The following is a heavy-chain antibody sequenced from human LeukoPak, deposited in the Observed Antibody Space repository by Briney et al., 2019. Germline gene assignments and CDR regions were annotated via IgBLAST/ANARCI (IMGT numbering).Heavy chain of an antibody. CDR1: GFTFSSYG. CDR3: ARAGIQLDYYYYMDV. Sequence: GGSLRLSCAASGFTFSSYGMYWVRPAPGNGLEWVAVISYDGPNKYYADSVKGRFTISRDNSKNTLYLQMNSLRAEDTAVYYCARAGIQLDYYYYMDVWGKGTTVTVSS. CDR2: ISYDGPNK. D-gene: IGHD5-18*01. V-gene: IGHV3-30*03. J-gene: IGHJ6*03.